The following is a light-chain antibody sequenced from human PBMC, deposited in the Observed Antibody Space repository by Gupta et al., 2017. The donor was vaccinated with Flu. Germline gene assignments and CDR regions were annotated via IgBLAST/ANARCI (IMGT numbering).Light chain of an antibody. V-gene: IGLV2-14*01. J-gene: IGLJ3*02. CDR1: SSDVGGYNY. Sequence: QSALTQPASVSGSPGQPITISCTGTSSDVGGYNYVSWYQPHPGKAPKLMIYEVSNRPSGVSNRFSGSKSGNTASLTISGLQAEDEADYYCSSYTSSSTPWVFGGGTKLTVL. CDR3: SSYTSSSTPWV. CDR2: EVS.